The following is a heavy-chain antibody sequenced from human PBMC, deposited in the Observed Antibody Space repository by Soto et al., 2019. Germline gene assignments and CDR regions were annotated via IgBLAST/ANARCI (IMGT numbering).Heavy chain of an antibody. CDR3: AKAGGVATFWYFEL. CDR2: ISGSGGST. J-gene: IGHJ2*01. V-gene: IGHV3-23*01. D-gene: IGHD5-12*01. Sequence: EVQLLESGGGLVQPGGSLRLSCAASGFTFSSYARSWVRQAPGKGLEWVSAISGSGGSTYYADSVKGRFTISRDNYKNTLYLQMNSLRAEDTAVYYCAKAGGVATFWYFELWGRGTLVTVSS. CDR1: GFTFSSYA.